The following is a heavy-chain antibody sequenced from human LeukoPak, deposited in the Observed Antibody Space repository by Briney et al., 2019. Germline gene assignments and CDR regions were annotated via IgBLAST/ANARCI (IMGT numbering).Heavy chain of an antibody. V-gene: IGHV5-51*01. CDR2: IYPGDSDT. Sequence: GESLKISCKGSGYSFTSYWIGWVRQMPGKGLEWMGIIYPGDSDTRYSPSFQGQVTTSADKSISTAYLQWSSLKASDTAMYYCARRIVGATARFDPWGQGTLVTVSS. D-gene: IGHD1-26*01. J-gene: IGHJ5*02. CDR3: ARRIVGATARFDP. CDR1: GYSFTSYW.